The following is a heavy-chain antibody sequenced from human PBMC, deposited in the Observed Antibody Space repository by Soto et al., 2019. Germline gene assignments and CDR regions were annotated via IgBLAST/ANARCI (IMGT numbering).Heavy chain of an antibody. CDR2: IYYRGST. D-gene: IGHD3-10*01. CDR1: GGSITYINNYY. Sequence: SETLSLTCTVSGGSITYINNYYWSWIRQPPGKGLEWIGYIYYRGSTNYNPSLKSRVTISIDTSMNQFSLKLSSVTAADTAVYYCARGYGSENYYYYYHMDVWGQGTTVTVSS. J-gene: IGHJ6*02. V-gene: IGHV4-61*01. CDR3: ARGYGSENYYYYYHMDV.